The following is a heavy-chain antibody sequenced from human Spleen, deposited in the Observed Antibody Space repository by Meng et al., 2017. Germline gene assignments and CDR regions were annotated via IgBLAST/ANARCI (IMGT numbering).Heavy chain of an antibody. J-gene: IGHJ4*02. CDR1: GGSFSGYY. D-gene: IGHD6-13*01. CDR2: INHNGNT. V-gene: IGHV4-34*01. Sequence: SETLSLTCAVYGGSFSGYYWSWIRQPPGKGLEWIGEINHNGNTKYNPSLKSRVTISVDTSKNQFSLKLSSVTATDTAVYYCARTGYSSTWYCFDYWGQGTLVTVSS. CDR3: ARTGYSSTWYCFDY.